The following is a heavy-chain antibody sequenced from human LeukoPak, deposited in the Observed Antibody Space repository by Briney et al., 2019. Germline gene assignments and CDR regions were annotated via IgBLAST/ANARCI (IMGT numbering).Heavy chain of an antibody. CDR1: GFTFSSYG. CDR2: IRYDGSNK. D-gene: IGHD5-18*01. CDR3: AKVDTAMVVYYYYYYMDV. Sequence: PGGSLRLSCAASGFTFSSYGMYWVRQAPGKGLEWVAFIRYDGSNKYYADSVKGRFTISRDNSKNTLYLQMNSLRAEDTAVYYCAKVDTAMVVYYYYYYMDVWGKGTTVTVSS. J-gene: IGHJ6*03. V-gene: IGHV3-30*02.